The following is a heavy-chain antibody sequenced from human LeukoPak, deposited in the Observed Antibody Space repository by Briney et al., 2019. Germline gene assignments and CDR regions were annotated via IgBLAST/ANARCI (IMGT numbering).Heavy chain of an antibody. D-gene: IGHD6-13*01. J-gene: IGHJ5*02. V-gene: IGHV4-59*01. CDR1: GGSISSYY. CDR2: IYYSGST. Sequence: PSETLSLTCTVSGGSISSYYWSWIRQPPGKGLEWIGYIYYSGSTNYNPSLKSRVTISVDTSKNQFSLKLGSVTAADTAVYYCARGTAAAETFDPWGQGTLVTVSS. CDR3: ARGTAAAETFDP.